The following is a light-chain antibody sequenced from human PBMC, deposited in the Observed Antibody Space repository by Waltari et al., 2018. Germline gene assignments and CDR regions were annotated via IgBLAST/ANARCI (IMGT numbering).Light chain of an antibody. CDR2: VTS. CDR3: QQFNTYPIP. V-gene: IGKV1-5*03. CDR1: HSISTW. Sequence: DIQMTQSPSTLSASVVDRVTITCRASHSISTWLAWYQQKPGKAPKLLIYVTSSLENGVPSRFSGSGSGTEFTLTISSLQPDDFATYYCQQFNTYPIPFGRGTKGDIK. J-gene: IGKJ3*01.